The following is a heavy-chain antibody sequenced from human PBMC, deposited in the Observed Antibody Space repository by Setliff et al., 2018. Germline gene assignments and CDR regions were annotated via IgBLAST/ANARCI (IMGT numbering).Heavy chain of an antibody. J-gene: IGHJ4*02. CDR1: GFSLTTSGTC. CDR3: ARSRYELPHYYFDY. D-gene: IGHD1-7*01. V-gene: IGHV2-70*11. CDR2: IDWDGDK. Sequence: SGPTLVNPTQTLTLTCTFSGFSLTTSGTCVTWIRQPPGKALEWLARIDWDGDKYYNTSLRTRLTLSKDTSKNQVFLTMTNMDPVDTATYYCARSRYELPHYYFDYWGQGIVVTVS.